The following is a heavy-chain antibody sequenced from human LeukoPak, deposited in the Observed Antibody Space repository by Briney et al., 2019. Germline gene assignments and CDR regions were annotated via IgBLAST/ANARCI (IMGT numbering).Heavy chain of an antibody. CDR1: GFTSVDYG. J-gene: IGHJ3*02. Sequence: GGSLRLSCAASGFTSVDYGMSWVREAPGKRLECVFGVNWNGGGPGYAHPVKGRFTISRDNAKNSLYLQMNSLRAEDTALYYCARGSREDAFDIWGQGTMVTVSS. CDR3: ARGSREDAFDI. V-gene: IGHV3-20*04. CDR2: VNWNGGGP.